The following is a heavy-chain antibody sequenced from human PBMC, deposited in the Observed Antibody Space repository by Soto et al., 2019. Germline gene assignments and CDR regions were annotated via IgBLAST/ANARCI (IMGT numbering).Heavy chain of an antibody. J-gene: IGHJ6*02. CDR1: GGSISSYY. Sequence: SETLSLTCTVSGGSISSYYWSWIRQPPGKGLEWIGYIYYSGSTNYNPSLKSRVTISVDTSKNQFSLKLSSVTAADTAVYYCAREDYGSGSHYYYGMDVWGQGTTVTVS. V-gene: IGHV4-59*01. D-gene: IGHD3-10*01. CDR3: AREDYGSGSHYYYGMDV. CDR2: IYYSGST.